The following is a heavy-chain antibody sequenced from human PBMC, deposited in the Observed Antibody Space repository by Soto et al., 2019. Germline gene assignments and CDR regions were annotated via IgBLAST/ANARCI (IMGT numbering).Heavy chain of an antibody. J-gene: IGHJ4*02. D-gene: IGHD3-22*01. CDR1: GASITNFH. Sequence: SETLSLTCTVSGASITNFHRSWIRQRPGKGLEWIGYVYFSGSTKYNPSFKSRVTMSIDTSKNEFSLRLISVTAADSAAYFCAAYDSEGYFDYWGQGALVTVSS. CDR3: AAYDSEGYFDY. CDR2: VYFSGST. V-gene: IGHV4-59*01.